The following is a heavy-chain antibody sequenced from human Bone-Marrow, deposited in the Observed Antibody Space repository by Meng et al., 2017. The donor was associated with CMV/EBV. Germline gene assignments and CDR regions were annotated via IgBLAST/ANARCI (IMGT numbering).Heavy chain of an antibody. CDR3: ARLGNWGDYGAPFDY. Sequence: SETLSLTCAVYGGSFSGYYWSWIRQPPGKGLEWIGEINHSGSTNYNPSLKSRVTISVDTSKNQFTLKLSPVTAADTAVYSGARLGNWGDYGAPFDYWGQGTMVTVSS. D-gene: IGHD7-27*01. V-gene: IGHV4-34*01. J-gene: IGHJ4*02. CDR1: GGSFSGYY. CDR2: INHSGST.